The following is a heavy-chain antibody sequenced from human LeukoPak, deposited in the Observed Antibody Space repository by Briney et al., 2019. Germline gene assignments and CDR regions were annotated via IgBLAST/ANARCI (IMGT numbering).Heavy chain of an antibody. CDR2: ISTSGST. CDR1: GGSISSYY. J-gene: IGHJ6*03. Sequence: SETLSLTCTVSGGSISSYYWSWLRQPAEKGLEWFGRISTSGSTHYNPSLKSRLTISVDTSKNLFSLKLSSVTAADAAVYYCARDHIVVVPGVLERRLYYYYMDVWGKGTTVTVSS. CDR3: ARDHIVVVPGVLERRLYYYYMDV. D-gene: IGHD2-2*01. V-gene: IGHV4-4*07.